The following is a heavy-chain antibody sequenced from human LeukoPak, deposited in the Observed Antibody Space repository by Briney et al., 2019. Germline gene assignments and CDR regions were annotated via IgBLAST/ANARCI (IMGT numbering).Heavy chain of an antibody. CDR3: ATRSTGVAATFDS. V-gene: IGHV4-59*01. Sequence: SETLSLTCTVSGGSISSYYWSWIRQPPGKGLEWIGYIYYSGNTNYNPSLKSRLTISVDTSKNQFSLKLSSVTAADTAAYYCATRSTGVAATFDSWGQGALVTVSS. J-gene: IGHJ5*01. CDR1: GGSISSYY. D-gene: IGHD2-15*01. CDR2: IYYSGNT.